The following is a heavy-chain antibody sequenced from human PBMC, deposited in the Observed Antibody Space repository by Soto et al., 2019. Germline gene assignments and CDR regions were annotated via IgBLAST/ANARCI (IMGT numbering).Heavy chain of an antibody. J-gene: IGHJ4*02. CDR2: IYTSGST. V-gene: IGHV4-4*07. CDR1: GGSISSYY. CDR3: ARGIQLWYSEHFDY. Sequence: QVQLQESGPGLVKPSETLSLTCTVSGGSISSYYWSWIRQPAGKGLEWIGRIYTSGSTNYNPSLKSRDTMTVDTYKNQCSLKLSSVTAADTAVYYCARGIQLWYSEHFDYWGQGPLVTVST. D-gene: IGHD5-18*01.